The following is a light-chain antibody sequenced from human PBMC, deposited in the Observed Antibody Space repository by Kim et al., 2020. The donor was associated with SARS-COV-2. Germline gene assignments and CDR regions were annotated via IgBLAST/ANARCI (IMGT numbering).Light chain of an antibody. V-gene: IGKV3-20*01. CDR1: QSVSSSY. J-gene: IGKJ1*01. Sequence: EIVLTQSPGTLSLSPGERATLSCRASQSVSSSYLAWYQHKPGQAPRLLIYVASRRATDIPDRFSGSGSGTDFTLTISRLEPEDFAVYYCQQYGSSPLTFGQGTKVDIK. CDR2: VAS. CDR3: QQYGSSPLT.